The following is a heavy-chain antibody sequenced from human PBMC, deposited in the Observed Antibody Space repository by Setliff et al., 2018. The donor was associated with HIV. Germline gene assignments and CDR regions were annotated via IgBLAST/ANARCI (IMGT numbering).Heavy chain of an antibody. CDR2: IYHSGST. CDR1: GGSISAESYS. D-gene: IGHD6-13*01. V-gene: IGHV4-39*07. J-gene: IGHJ4*02. CDR3: ARLAGQRTIAAADYFFDF. Sequence: SETLSLTCTISGGSISAESYSWAWVRQPPGKGLEWIGEIYHSGSTNYNPSLKSRVTISVDTSKNQFSLKLNSLTAADTAVYYCARLAGQRTIAAADYFFDFWGQGALVTVSS.